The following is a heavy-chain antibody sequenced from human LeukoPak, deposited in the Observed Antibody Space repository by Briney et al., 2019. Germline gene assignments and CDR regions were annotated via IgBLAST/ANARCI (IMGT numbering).Heavy chain of an antibody. CDR3: AGTGVGGVIVGYFDY. CDR2: IIPIFGTA. J-gene: IGHJ4*02. Sequence: SVKVSCKASGGTFSSYAISWVRQAPGQGLEWMGGIIPIFGTANYAQKFQGRVTITADESTSTAYMELSSLRSEDTAVYYCAGTGVGGVIVGYFDYWGQGTLVTVSS. V-gene: IGHV1-69*13. CDR1: GGTFSSYA. D-gene: IGHD3-16*02.